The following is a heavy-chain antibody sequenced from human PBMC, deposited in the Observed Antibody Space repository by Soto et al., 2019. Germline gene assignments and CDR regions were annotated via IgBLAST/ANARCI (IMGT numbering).Heavy chain of an antibody. D-gene: IGHD1-7*01. Sequence: QVQLQQWGAGLLKPSETLSLTCAVYGGSFSAYYWNWIRQPPGKGLEWIGEINHSGSTNCNPSLKSRVTISVDTSKNQFSLKLSSVTAADTAVYYCASITGTYDWFDPWGQGTLVTVSS. CDR1: GGSFSAYY. V-gene: IGHV4-34*02. CDR2: INHSGST. J-gene: IGHJ5*02. CDR3: ASITGTYDWFDP.